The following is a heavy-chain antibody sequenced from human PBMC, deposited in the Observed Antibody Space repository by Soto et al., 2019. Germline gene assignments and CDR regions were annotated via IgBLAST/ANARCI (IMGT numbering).Heavy chain of an antibody. V-gene: IGHV3-23*01. CDR3: AKEGGDGYNSQSGAFDI. J-gene: IGHJ3*02. CDR1: GFTFSSYA. CDR2: ISGSGGST. Sequence: GGSLRLSCAASGFTFSSYAMSWVRQAPGKGLEWVSAISGSGGSTYYADSVKGRFTISRDNSKNTLYLQMNSLRAEDTAVYYCAKEGGDGYNSQSGAFDIWGQGTMVTVSS. D-gene: IGHD5-12*01.